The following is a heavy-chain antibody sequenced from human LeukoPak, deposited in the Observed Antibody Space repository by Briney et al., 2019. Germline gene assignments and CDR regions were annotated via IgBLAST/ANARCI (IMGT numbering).Heavy chain of an antibody. CDR2: VSGSGGST. D-gene: IGHD5-18*01. V-gene: IGHV3-23*01. Sequence: PGGSLRLSCAASGFTFSSYGMSWVRQAPGKGLEWVSTVSGSGGSTYYADSVKGRFTISRDNSKNTVYLQMNSLRGEDTAVYYCAKDTASSWWYFDLWGRGTLVTVSS. J-gene: IGHJ2*01. CDR1: GFTFSSYG. CDR3: AKDTASSWWYFDL.